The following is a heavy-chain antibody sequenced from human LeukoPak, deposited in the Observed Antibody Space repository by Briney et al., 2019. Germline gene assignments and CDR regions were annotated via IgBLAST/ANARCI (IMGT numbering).Heavy chain of an antibody. J-gene: IGHJ5*01. CDR1: GYTFTSYY. CDR3: ARVRMTTRFSIDS. CDR2: INPSGGST. Sequence: ASVKVSCKASGYTFTSYYMHWMRQAPGQGLEWMGIINPSGGSTSYAQKFQGRVTTTRDTSTSTVYMELSSLRSEDTAVYYCARVRMTTRFSIDSWGQGTLVTVSS. D-gene: IGHD4-11*01. V-gene: IGHV1-46*01.